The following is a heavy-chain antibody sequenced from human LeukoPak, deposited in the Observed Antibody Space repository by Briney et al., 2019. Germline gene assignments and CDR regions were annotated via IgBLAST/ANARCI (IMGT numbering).Heavy chain of an antibody. CDR1: GGSFSGYY. D-gene: IGHD6-19*01. J-gene: IGHJ4*02. CDR2: INHGGST. CDR3: ARIGYSSGWYAANFDY. V-gene: IGHV4-34*01. Sequence: SETLSLTCAVYGGSFSGYYWSWIRQPPGKGLEWIGEINHGGSTNYNPSLKSRVTISVDTSKNQFSLKLSSVTAADTAVYYCARIGYSSGWYAANFDYWGQGTLVTVSS.